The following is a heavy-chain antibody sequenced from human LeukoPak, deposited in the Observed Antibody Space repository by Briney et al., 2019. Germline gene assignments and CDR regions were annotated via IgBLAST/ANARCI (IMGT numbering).Heavy chain of an antibody. Sequence: QPGGSQRLSCAASGFKFSDHYIDWVRQAPGKGLEWVANIKQDGSEKYYVDSVKGRFTISRDNAKNSLYLQMNSLRAEDTAVYYCARTDGSGSYYFDYWGQGTLVTVSS. CDR2: IKQDGSEK. V-gene: IGHV3-7*01. CDR1: GFKFSDHY. D-gene: IGHD3-10*01. CDR3: ARTDGSGSYYFDY. J-gene: IGHJ4*02.